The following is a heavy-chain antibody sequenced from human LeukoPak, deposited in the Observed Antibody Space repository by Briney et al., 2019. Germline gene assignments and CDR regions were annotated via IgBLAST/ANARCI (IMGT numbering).Heavy chain of an antibody. CDR1: GGSISSGGYY. D-gene: IGHD6-19*01. J-gene: IGHJ4*02. CDR3: ARSYSSGCFDY. V-gene: IGHV4-30-2*01. CDR2: IYHSGST. Sequence: PSPTLSLTCTVSGGSISSGGYYWSWIRQPPGKGLEWIGYIYHSGSTYYNPSLKSRVTISVDRSKNQFSLKLSSVTAADTAVYYCARSYSSGCFDYWGQGTLVTVSS.